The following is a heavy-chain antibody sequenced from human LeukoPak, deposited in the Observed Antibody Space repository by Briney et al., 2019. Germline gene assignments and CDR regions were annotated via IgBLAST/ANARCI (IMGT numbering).Heavy chain of an antibody. CDR1: GGSISRSGYY. D-gene: IGHD3-10*01. CDR3: ARQIGDGELSGGTIDY. J-gene: IGHJ4*02. Sequence: SETLSPTCTVSGGSISRSGYYWSWIRQPPGKGLEWIGYVYYTGSTFYNPSLKSRVTISIDTSNNQFSLKLSSVTAADTAVYYCARQIGDGELSGGTIDYWGQGTLVTVSS. CDR2: VYYTGST. V-gene: IGHV4-30-4*08.